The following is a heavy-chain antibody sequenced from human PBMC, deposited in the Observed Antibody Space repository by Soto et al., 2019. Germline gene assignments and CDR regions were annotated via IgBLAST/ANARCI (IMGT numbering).Heavy chain of an antibody. CDR3: AGYGGLNSSGFDFDY. CDR2: IWYDGSNK. Sequence: VQLVESGGGVVQPGRSLRLSCAASGFTFSSYGMHWVRQAPGKGLEWVAVIWYDGSNKYYADSVKGRFTISRDNSKNTLYLQMNSLRAEDTAVYYCAGYGGLNSSGFDFDYWGQGTLVTVSS. V-gene: IGHV3-33*01. J-gene: IGHJ4*02. D-gene: IGHD6-19*01. CDR1: GFTFSSYG.